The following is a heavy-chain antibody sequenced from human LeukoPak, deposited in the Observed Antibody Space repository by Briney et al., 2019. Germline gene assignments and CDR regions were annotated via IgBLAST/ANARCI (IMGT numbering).Heavy chain of an antibody. D-gene: IGHD3-10*01. V-gene: IGHV4-34*01. CDR1: GGSFSGYY. CDR3: VRGDRWDGSGSYGTLYFDL. CDR2: INHSGRT. J-gene: IGHJ2*01. Sequence: SETLPLTCAVYGGSFSGYYWSWIRQPPGKGLEWIGEINHSGRTHYNPSLKSRVTISLDTYKNQFSLKLSSVTAADRAVYYCVRGDRWDGSGSYGTLYFDLWGRGTLVTVSS.